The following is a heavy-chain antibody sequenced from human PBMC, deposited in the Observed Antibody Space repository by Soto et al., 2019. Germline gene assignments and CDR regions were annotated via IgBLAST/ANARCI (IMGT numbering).Heavy chain of an antibody. CDR1: EFTFSDYY. J-gene: IGHJ4*02. D-gene: IGHD5-12*01. CDR2: ISSSGSTI. Sequence: GSRRSSCAASEFTFSDYYMSWIRPTPGKGLEWVSYISSSGSTIYYADSVKGRFTISRDNAKNSLYLQMNSLRAEDTAVYYCARDQSRDGYNWPTYWGQGTLVTVSS. CDR3: ARDQSRDGYNWPTY. V-gene: IGHV3-11*01.